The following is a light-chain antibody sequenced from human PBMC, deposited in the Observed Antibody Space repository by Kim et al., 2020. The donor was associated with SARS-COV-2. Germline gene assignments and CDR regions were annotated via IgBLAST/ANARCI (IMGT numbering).Light chain of an antibody. J-gene: IGLJ3*02. Sequence: SSELTQDPAVSVALGQTVRITCQGDSLRSYYASWYQQKPGQAPVLVIYGKNNRPSGIPDRFSGSSSGNTASLTITGAQAEDEADYYCNSRDSSGNPNWVFGGGTQRTVL. CDR3: NSRDSSGNPNWV. CDR2: GKN. V-gene: IGLV3-19*01. CDR1: SLRSYY.